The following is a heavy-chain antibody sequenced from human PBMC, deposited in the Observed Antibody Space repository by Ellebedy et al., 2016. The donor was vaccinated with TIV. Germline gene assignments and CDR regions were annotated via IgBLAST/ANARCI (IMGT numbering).Heavy chain of an antibody. CDR2: IVVGSGTT. J-gene: IGHJ6*02. D-gene: IGHD3-22*01. CDR3: ARIPLYDSIGYCDYYYYGMDV. CDR1: GFTFTSSA. V-gene: IGHV1-58*02. Sequence: ASVKVSCKASGFTFTSSAIQWVRQARGQRLEWIGWIVVGSGTTNYAQKFQERVTITRDMSTSTAYMELSSLRSEDTAVYYCARIPLYDSIGYCDYYYYGMDVWGQGTTVTVSS.